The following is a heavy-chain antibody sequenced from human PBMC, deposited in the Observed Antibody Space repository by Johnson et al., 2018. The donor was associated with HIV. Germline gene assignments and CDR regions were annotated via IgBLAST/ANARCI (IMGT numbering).Heavy chain of an antibody. D-gene: IGHD3-16*01. V-gene: IGHV3-53*01. CDR2: IYSGGST. CDR3: ARSRHGGIQPSDAFDV. Sequence: MQLVESGGGLIQPGGSLRLSCAASGFTVSSNYMSWVRHAPGKGLEWVSVIYSGGSTYYADSVKGRFTISRDNSKNTLYLQMNSLRAGDTAVYYCARSRHGGIQPSDAFDVGGQGTMVTVSS. J-gene: IGHJ3*01. CDR1: GFTVSSNY.